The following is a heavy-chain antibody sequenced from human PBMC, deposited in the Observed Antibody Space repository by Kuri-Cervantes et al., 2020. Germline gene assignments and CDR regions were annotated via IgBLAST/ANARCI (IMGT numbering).Heavy chain of an antibody. CDR2: ISYDGSNK. J-gene: IGHJ4*02. D-gene: IGHD3-9*01. CDR3: ARAGYYDILTGCSANDY. CDR1: GFTFSSYA. V-gene: IGHV3-30*01. Sequence: GESLKISCAASGFTFSSYAMHWVRQAPGKGLEWVAVISYDGSNKYYADSVKGRFTISRDNSKNTLYLQMNSLRAEDTAVYYCARAGYYDILTGCSANDYWGQGTLVTVSS.